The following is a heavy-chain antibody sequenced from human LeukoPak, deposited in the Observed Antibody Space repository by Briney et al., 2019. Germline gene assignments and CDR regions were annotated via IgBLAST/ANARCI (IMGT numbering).Heavy chain of an antibody. CDR3: ARGGNSIYASYYYGMDV. D-gene: IGHD4-11*01. CDR2: TSYDGSNK. V-gene: IGHV3-30-3*01. J-gene: IGHJ6*02. CDR1: GFTFGSYA. Sequence: GGSLRLSCAASGFTFGSYAMHWVRQAPGKGLEWVAVTSYDGSNKYYADSVKGRFTISKDTSRNTLYLQMNSLRAEDTAVYYCARGGNSIYASYYYGMDVWGQGTTVTVSS.